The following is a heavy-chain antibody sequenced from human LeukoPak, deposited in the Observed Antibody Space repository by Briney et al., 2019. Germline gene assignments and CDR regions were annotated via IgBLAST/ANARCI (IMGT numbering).Heavy chain of an antibody. CDR3: ARSTSSSSLVSFDY. D-gene: IGHD6-6*01. CDR2: ISPDDSDT. Sequence: GESLKISCQGSGYNFALYWIGWVRQMPGKGLELMGVISPDDSDTRYSPSFQGQVTISADKSISTAYLQWSSLKASDTAMSYCARSTSSSSLVSFDYWGQGTLVTVSS. V-gene: IGHV5-51*01. CDR1: GYNFALYW. J-gene: IGHJ4*02.